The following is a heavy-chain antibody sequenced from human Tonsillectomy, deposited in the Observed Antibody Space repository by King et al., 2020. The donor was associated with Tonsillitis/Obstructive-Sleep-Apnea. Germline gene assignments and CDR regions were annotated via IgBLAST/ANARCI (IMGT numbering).Heavy chain of an antibody. CDR3: ARVLDYFDSSGYRAFEN. CDR2: IREDGSEK. V-gene: IGHV3-7*03. J-gene: IGHJ3*02. CDR1: GFTFSSYW. Sequence: VQLVESGGGLVQPGGSLRLSCTASGFTFSSYWMTWVRQAPGKGLEWVANIREDGSEKYHVDSVKGRFTISRDNAKNSLYLQMNSRRAEDTAVYYCARVLDYFDSSGYRAFENWGQGTMVTVSS. D-gene: IGHD3-22*01.